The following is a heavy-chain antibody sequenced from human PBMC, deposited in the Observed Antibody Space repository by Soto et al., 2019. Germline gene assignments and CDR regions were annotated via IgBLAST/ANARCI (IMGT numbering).Heavy chain of an antibody. D-gene: IGHD2-15*01. CDR3: AKDLDYYCSGGSCYIDY. CDR1: GFTFSSYA. Sequence: GGSLRLSCAASGFTFSSYAMSWVRQAPGKGLEWVSAISGSGGSTYYADSVKGRFTISRDNSKNTLDLQMNSLRAEDTAVYYCAKDLDYYCSGGSCYIDYWGQGTLVTVS. CDR2: ISGSGGST. J-gene: IGHJ4*02. V-gene: IGHV3-23*01.